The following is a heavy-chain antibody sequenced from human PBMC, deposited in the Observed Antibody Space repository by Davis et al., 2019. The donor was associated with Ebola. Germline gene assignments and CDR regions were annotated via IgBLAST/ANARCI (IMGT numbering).Heavy chain of an antibody. Sequence: SLKISCAASGFTFSDYYMSWIRQAPGKGLEWVSYISSSGSTIYYADSVKGRFTISRDNAKNSLYLQMNSLRAEDTAVYYCARDGEQWLVQYYYFDYWGQGTLVTVSS. CDR3: ARDGEQWLVQYYYFDY. CDR1: GFTFSDYY. CDR2: ISSSGSTI. D-gene: IGHD6-19*01. J-gene: IGHJ4*02. V-gene: IGHV3-11*01.